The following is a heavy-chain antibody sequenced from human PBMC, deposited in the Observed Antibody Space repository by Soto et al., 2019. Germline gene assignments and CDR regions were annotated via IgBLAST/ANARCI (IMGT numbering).Heavy chain of an antibody. V-gene: IGHV1-69*13. D-gene: IGHD6-6*01. Sequence: SVKVSCKASGGTFSSYAISWVRQAPGQGLEWMGGIIPIFGTANYAQKFQGRVTITADESTSTAYMELSSLRSEDTAVYYCARDFSSSSNYYYGMDVXGQGTTVTVSS. CDR1: GGTFSSYA. CDR2: IIPIFGTA. J-gene: IGHJ6*02. CDR3: ARDFSSSSNYYYGMDV.